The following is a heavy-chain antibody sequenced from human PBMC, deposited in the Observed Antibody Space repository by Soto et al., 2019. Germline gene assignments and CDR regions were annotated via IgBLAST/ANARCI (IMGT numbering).Heavy chain of an antibody. J-gene: IGHJ4*02. Sequence: GESLKISCKGSGYNFAGYWIAWVRQMPGKGLELMGIIYPSDSDTRYRPSFQGQVTISADKSISSAYLQWSSLRASDTAMYYCARAGVSTCSFDCWGQGPPVTVAS. CDR2: IYPSDSDT. CDR1: GYNFAGYW. V-gene: IGHV5-51*01. CDR3: ARAGVSTCSFDC. D-gene: IGHD3-3*01.